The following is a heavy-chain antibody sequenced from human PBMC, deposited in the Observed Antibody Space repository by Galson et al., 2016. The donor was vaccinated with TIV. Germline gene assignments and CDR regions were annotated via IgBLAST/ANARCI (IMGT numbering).Heavy chain of an antibody. V-gene: IGHV1-8*02. CDR1: GYTFTSYD. D-gene: IGHD1-26*01. Sequence: SVKVSCKASGYTFTSYDINWVRQATGQGLEWMGWMSPNSGNTGYAQKFRGRVTMTRNTSVRTAYMELNSLRAEDTAVYYWARDGVGATFDYWGQGTLVTVSS. J-gene: IGHJ4*02. CDR2: MSPNSGNT. CDR3: ARDGVGATFDY.